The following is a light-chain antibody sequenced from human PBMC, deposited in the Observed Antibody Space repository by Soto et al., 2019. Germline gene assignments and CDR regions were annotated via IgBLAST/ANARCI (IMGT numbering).Light chain of an antibody. CDR1: QSVSSY. CDR2: DAS. V-gene: IGKV3-11*01. CDR3: LQYGGLPRT. Sequence: EIVLTQSPATLSLSPGERATLSCRASQSVSSYLAWYQQKPGQAPRLLIYDASNRATGIPARFSGSGSGTDFTLTISSLEPEDFAVYFCLQYGGLPRTFGQGTKVDI. J-gene: IGKJ1*01.